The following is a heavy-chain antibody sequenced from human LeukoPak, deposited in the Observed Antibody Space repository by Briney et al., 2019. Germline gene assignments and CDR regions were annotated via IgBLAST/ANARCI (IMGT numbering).Heavy chain of an antibody. J-gene: IGHJ4*02. D-gene: IGHD1-26*01. CDR3: AKSGGYGLIDY. V-gene: IGHV4-39*01. Sequence: SETLSLTCTVSGASISGSGYYGGWIRQPPGKGLEGIGNIYDSGSTYYNASLQSRVTISIDKSKNQFSLRLSSVTAADTAMYYCAKSGGYGLIDYWGQGTLVTVSS. CDR2: IYDSGST. CDR1: GASISGSGYY.